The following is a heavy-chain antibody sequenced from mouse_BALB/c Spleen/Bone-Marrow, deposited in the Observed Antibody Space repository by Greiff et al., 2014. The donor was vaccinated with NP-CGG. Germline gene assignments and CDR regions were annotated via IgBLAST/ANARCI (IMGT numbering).Heavy chain of an antibody. V-gene: IGHV2-9*02. CDR2: IWAGGST. CDR3: ARDHDYDLAFYAMDY. CDR1: GFSLTTYG. D-gene: IGHD2-4*01. Sequence: QVQLKESGPGLVAPSQSLYLTCTVSGFSLTTYGVHWVRQPPGKGLEWLGVIWAGGSTNYNSALMSRLSISKDNSKSQVFLNMNSLQTDDTAMYYFARDHDYDLAFYAMDYWGQGTSVTVSS. J-gene: IGHJ4*01.